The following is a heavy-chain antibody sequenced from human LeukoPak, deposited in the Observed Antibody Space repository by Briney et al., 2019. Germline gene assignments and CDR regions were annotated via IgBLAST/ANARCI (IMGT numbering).Heavy chain of an antibody. D-gene: IGHD2-15*01. J-gene: IGHJ4*02. V-gene: IGHV3-9*01. CDR3: AKASNVVVVAAKNFDY. CDR1: GFTFDHYA. Sequence: GGSLRLSCAASGFTFDHYAMHWVRQAPGKGLEWVSGISWNSGSIGYADSVKGRFTISRDNAKNSLYLQMNSLRAEDTALYYCAKASNVVVVAAKNFDYWGQGTLVTVSS. CDR2: ISWNSGSI.